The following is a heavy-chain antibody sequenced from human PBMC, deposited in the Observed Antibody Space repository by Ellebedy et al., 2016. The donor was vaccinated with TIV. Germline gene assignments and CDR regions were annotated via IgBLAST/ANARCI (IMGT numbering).Heavy chain of an antibody. CDR1: GFTFSSYG. J-gene: IGHJ4*02. Sequence: GESLKISXAASGFTFSSYGMSWVRQAPGKGLEWVSGISGSGGSTFYADSVKGRFTISRDNSKNTLYLQMNSLRAEDTAVYYCARGGSRGGFDYWGQGTLVTVSS. V-gene: IGHV3-23*01. CDR3: ARGGSRGGFDY. CDR2: ISGSGGST. D-gene: IGHD3-10*01.